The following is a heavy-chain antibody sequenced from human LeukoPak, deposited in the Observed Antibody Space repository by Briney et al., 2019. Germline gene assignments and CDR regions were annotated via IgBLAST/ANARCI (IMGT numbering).Heavy chain of an antibody. D-gene: IGHD6-13*01. J-gene: IGHJ4*02. CDR2: IYYSGST. CDR1: GGSIGSYY. Sequence: PSETLSLTCTVSGGSIGSYYWSWIRQPPGKGLEWIGYIYYSGSTNYNPSLKSRGTISVDTSKNQFSLKLSSVTAADTAVYYCARDRVAAASLDYWGQGTLVTVSS. V-gene: IGHV4-59*01. CDR3: ARDRVAAASLDY.